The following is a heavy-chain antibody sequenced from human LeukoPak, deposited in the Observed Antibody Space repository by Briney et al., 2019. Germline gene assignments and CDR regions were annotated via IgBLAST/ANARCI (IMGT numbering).Heavy chain of an antibody. CDR2: ISTSGGT. Sequence: PSETLSLTCTVSGGSISSGSYYWSWIRQPAGKGLEWIGRISTSGGTNYNPSLKSRVTISVDTSKNRFSLKLSSVTAADTAVYYCARSVPYYDILTAYWDYWGQGTLVTVSS. J-gene: IGHJ4*02. V-gene: IGHV4-61*02. CDR3: ARSVPYYDILTAYWDY. D-gene: IGHD3-9*01. CDR1: GGSISSGSYY.